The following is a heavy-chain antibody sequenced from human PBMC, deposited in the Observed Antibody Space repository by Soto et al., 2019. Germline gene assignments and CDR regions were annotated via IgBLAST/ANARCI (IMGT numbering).Heavy chain of an antibody. CDR1: GFTLSSYW. CDR3: ARSTMVRGVIIND. Sequence: EVQLVESGGGLVQPGESLRLSCAASGFTLSSYWMGWVRQAPGKGLEWVANIKQDGSEIFYVDSVKGRFTISRDNAKNSLYLQLNSLRAEDTAVYYCARSTMVRGVIINDWGQGTLVTVSS. D-gene: IGHD3-10*01. CDR2: IKQDGSEI. J-gene: IGHJ4*02. V-gene: IGHV3-7*01.